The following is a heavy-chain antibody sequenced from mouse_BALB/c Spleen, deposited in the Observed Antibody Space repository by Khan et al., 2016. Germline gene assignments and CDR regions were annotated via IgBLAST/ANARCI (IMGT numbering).Heavy chain of an antibody. CDR2: IFPGSGDT. J-gene: IGHJ2*01. CDR1: DYTFSTYW. Sequence: VQLQQPGTVLARPGASVKMSCKASDYTFSTYWMHWVKQRPGQGLEWIGAIFPGSGDTTNNQRFEDKAKLPAVTSTNTAYMELSSLTNEVSAVYYYTIHYGISWSNGFFDYWGQATTLTVSS. D-gene: IGHD1-1*01. CDR3: TIHYGISWSNGFFDY. V-gene: IGHV1-5*01.